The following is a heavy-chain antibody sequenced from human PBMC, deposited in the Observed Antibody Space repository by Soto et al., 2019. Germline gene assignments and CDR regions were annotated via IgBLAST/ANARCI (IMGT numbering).Heavy chain of an antibody. CDR3: ARGSYCSGGTCYSWYFDY. CDR1: GFIFSSYG. J-gene: IGHJ4*02. D-gene: IGHD2-15*01. CDR2: IWYDGSNK. Sequence: QVQLVESGGGVVQPGRSLRLSCAASGFIFSSYGMHWVRQAPGKGLEWVAVIWYDGSNKYYADSVKGRFTVSRDNSKNTLYQQMNGLRAEDTAVYYCARGSYCSGGTCYSWYFDYWGQGTLVTVSS. V-gene: IGHV3-33*01.